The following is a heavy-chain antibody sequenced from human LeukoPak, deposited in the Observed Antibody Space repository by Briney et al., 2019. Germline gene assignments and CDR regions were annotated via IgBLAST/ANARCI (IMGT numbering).Heavy chain of an antibody. CDR2: IYTSGST. D-gene: IGHD6-13*01. V-gene: IGHV4-4*07. Sequence: SETLSLTCTVSGGSISSYYWSWIRQPAGKGLEWIGRIYTSGSTNYNPSLKSRVTMSVDTSKNQFSLKLSSVTAADTAVYYCARDIAAAGANWFDPWGQGTLVTVSS. CDR3: ARDIAAAGANWFDP. J-gene: IGHJ5*02. CDR1: GGSISSYY.